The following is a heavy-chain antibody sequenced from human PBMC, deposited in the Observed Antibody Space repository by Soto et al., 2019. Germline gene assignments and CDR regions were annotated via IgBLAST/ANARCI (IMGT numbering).Heavy chain of an antibody. CDR2: IYHSGST. V-gene: IGHV4-4*02. CDR3: ARMVGATLVDF. D-gene: IGHD1-26*01. Sequence: QVQLQESGPGLVRPSGTLSLTCAVSGASISSTSSGNWWSWVRQPPGKGLEWIGEIYHSGSTNYNPSPKSRVPMSVDKSKNQFSLKLSSVTAADTAVYYCARMVGATLVDFWGQGTLVTVSS. CDR1: GASISSTSSGNW. J-gene: IGHJ4*02.